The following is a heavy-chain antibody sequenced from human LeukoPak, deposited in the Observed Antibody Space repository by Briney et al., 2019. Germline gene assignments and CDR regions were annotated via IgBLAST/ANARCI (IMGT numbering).Heavy chain of an antibody. CDR1: GGTFSSYA. Sequence: ASVKVSCKASGGTFSSYAISWVRQAPGQGLEWMGGIIPIFGTANYAQKFQGRVTITADESTSTAYMELSSLRSEDTAVYYCARGTRPHCRRWSPYLLDFLGQGNL. CDR3: ARGTRPHCRRWSPYLLDF. V-gene: IGHV1-69*13. J-gene: IGHJ4*02. D-gene: IGHD4-23*01. CDR2: IIPIFGTA.